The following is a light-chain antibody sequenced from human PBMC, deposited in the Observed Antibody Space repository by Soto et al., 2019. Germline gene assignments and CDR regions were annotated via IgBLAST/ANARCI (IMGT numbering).Light chain of an antibody. V-gene: IGLV2-14*01. CDR1: SSDVGGYKY. CDR3: AAWDDSLSVYV. Sequence: QSALTQPASVSGSPGQSITISCTGTSSDVGGYKYVSWYQQHPGKAPTLMIHEVSNRPSGVSNRFSGSKSGNTASLTISGLQAEDEADYYCAAWDDSLSVYVFGTGTKLTVL. CDR2: EVS. J-gene: IGLJ1*01.